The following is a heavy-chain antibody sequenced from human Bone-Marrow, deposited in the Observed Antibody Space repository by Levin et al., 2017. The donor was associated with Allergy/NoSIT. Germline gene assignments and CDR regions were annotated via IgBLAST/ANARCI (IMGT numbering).Heavy chain of an antibody. Sequence: PGGSLRLSCAASGFTFSSYAMSWVRQAPGKGLEWVSAISGSGGSTYYADSVKGRFTISRDNSKNTLYLQMNSLRAEDTAVYYCAKRTYYYDSSGYYALDYWGQGTLVTVSS. CDR2: ISGSGGST. D-gene: IGHD3-22*01. J-gene: IGHJ4*02. V-gene: IGHV3-23*01. CDR1: GFTFSSYA. CDR3: AKRTYYYDSSGYYALDY.